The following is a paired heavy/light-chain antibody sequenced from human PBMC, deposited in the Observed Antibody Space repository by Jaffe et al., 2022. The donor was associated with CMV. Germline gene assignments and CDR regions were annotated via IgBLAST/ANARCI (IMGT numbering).Heavy chain of an antibody. CDR3: ARAGDYSSSWHLPINSGYYPGSDWFDP. CDR1: GGSISSYY. J-gene: IGHJ5*02. D-gene: IGHD6-13*01. V-gene: IGHV4-4*07. CDR2: IYTSGST. Sequence: QVQLQESGPGLVKPSETLSLTCTVSGGSISSYYWSWIRQPAGKGLEWIGRIYTSGSTNYNPSLKSRVTMSVDTSKNQFSLKLSSVTAADTAVYYCARAGDYSSSWHLPINSGYYPGSDWFDPWGQGTLVTVSS.
Light chain of an antibody. V-gene: IGKV3-15*01. CDR3: QQYNNWPPEYT. CDR1: QSVSSN. CDR2: GAS. J-gene: IGKJ2*01. Sequence: EIVMTQSPATLSVSPGERATLSCRASQSVSSNLAWYQQKPGQAPRLLIYGASTRATGIPARFSGSGSGTEFTLTISSLQSEDFAVYYCQQYNNWPPEYTFGQGTKLEIK.